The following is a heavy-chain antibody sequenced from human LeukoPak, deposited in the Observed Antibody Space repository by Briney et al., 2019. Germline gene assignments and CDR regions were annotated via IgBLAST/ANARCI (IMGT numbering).Heavy chain of an antibody. J-gene: IGHJ4*02. CDR3: ARGDSYGYSPFGY. V-gene: IGHV4-59*01. CDR1: GGSISTYY. D-gene: IGHD5-18*01. Sequence: VKPSETLSLTCTVSGGSISTYYWSWIRQPPGKGLEWIGYIYYSGNTNYNPSLKSRVTISVDTSKNQFSLKLSSVTAADTAVYYCARGDSYGYSPFGYWGQGTLVTVSS. CDR2: IYYSGNT.